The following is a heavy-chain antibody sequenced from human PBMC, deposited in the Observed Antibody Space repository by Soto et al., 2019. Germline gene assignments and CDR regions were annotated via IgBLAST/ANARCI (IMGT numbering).Heavy chain of an antibody. CDR2: IYPGDSDT. D-gene: IGHD3-3*01. Sequence: GESLKISCKASGYSFTTYWIVWMRQMPGKGLEWMGLIYPGDSDTKYSPSFQGQVTISADKSISTAYLQWSSLKASDTAMYYCARQYDFWSGQYYYGMDVWGQGSEVTVSS. CDR1: GYSFTTYW. J-gene: IGHJ6*02. V-gene: IGHV5-51*01. CDR3: ARQYDFWSGQYYYGMDV.